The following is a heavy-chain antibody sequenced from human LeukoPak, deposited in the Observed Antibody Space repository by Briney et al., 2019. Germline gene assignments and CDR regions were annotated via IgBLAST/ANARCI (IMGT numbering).Heavy chain of an antibody. Sequence: APVKVSCKASGGTFSSYAISWVRQAPGQGLEWMGRIIPIFGTANYAQKFQGRVTITTDESTSTAYMELSSLRSEDTAVYYCAREFHDILTGYPYFDYWGQGTLVTVSS. CDR1: GGTFSSYA. CDR2: IIPIFGTA. V-gene: IGHV1-69*05. D-gene: IGHD3-9*01. CDR3: AREFHDILTGYPYFDY. J-gene: IGHJ4*02.